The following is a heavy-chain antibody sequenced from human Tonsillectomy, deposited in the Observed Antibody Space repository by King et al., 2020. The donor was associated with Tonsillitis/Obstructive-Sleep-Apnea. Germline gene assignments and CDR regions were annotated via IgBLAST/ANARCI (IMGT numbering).Heavy chain of an antibody. V-gene: IGHV3-43*02. CDR3: VKDVYYYDNSGYSPPGWFDP. J-gene: IGHJ5*02. Sequence: QLVQSGGGVVQPGGSLRLSCAASGFTFDDYAMHWVRQAPGKGLEWVSLISGDGGSIYYADSVKGRFTISRDNSNNSLYLQLNSLRTEDTALYYCVKDVYYYDNSGYSPPGWFDPWGQGTLVTVSS. CDR2: ISGDGGSI. D-gene: IGHD3-22*01. CDR1: GFTFDDYA.